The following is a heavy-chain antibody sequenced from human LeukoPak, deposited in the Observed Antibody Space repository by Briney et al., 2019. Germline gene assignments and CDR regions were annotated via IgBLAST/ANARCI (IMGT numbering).Heavy chain of an antibody. Sequence: PSETLSLTCTVSGYSISSGYYWSWIRQPAGKGLEWIGLIHSRGNINYNPSLKSRVTMSVDTSKNQVSLKLNSVTAADTAVYFCAKHYYDSSGFDSWGQGTLVTVSS. CDR2: IHSRGNI. CDR3: AKHYYDSSGFDS. V-gene: IGHV4-4*07. D-gene: IGHD3-22*01. J-gene: IGHJ4*02. CDR1: GYSISSGYY.